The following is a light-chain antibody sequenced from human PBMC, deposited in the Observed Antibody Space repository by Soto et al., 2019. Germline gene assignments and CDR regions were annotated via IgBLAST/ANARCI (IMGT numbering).Light chain of an antibody. CDR3: QQYKSWPT. V-gene: IGKV3-15*01. CDR2: GAS. CDR1: ESVSSN. Sequence: EVVMTQSPATLSVSPGERATLSCRASESVSSNLAWYQQRPGQAPRLVIYGASTRATGIPARFSGSGSGTEFTLTISSLQSEDFAVYYCQQYKSWPTFGQGTKVDIK. J-gene: IGKJ2*01.